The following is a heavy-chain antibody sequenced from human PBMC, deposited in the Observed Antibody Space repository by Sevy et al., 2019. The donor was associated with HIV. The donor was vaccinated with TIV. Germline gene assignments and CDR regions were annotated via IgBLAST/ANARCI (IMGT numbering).Heavy chain of an antibody. J-gene: IGHJ4*02. CDR2: TYYSGST. D-gene: IGHD3-22*01. V-gene: IGHV4-59*01. Sequence: ETLSLTCTVSGGSISSYYWSWIRQPPGKGLEWIGYTYYSGSTNYNPSLKSRVTISVDTSKNQFSLKLSSVTAADTAVYYCARAPRYYDSSGFPFDYWGQGTLVTVSS. CDR3: ARAPRYYDSSGFPFDY. CDR1: GGSISSYY.